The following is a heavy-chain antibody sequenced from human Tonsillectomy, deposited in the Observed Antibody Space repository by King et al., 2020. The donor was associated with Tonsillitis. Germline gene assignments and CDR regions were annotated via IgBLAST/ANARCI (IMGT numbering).Heavy chain of an antibody. CDR1: GFTFSSYA. Sequence: VQLVESGGGVVQPGRSLRLSCAASGFTFSSYAMLWVRQAPGKGLEWVSVISYDGSRKHYADSGKGRFTISRDNSKNTVYLQMNSLRAEDTAVYYCARDKESGSFYGYFENWGQGALVTVSS. CDR3: ARDKESGSFYGYFEN. D-gene: IGHD1-26*01. V-gene: IGHV3-30-3*01. CDR2: ISYDGSRK. J-gene: IGHJ4*02.